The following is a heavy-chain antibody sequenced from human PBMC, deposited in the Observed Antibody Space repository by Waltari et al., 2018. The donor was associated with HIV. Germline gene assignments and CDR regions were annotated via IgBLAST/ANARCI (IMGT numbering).Heavy chain of an antibody. CDR2: IKTKGDGGAT. V-gene: IGHV3-15*01. D-gene: IGHD3-10*01. CDR3: TSEEDYGSGSHFDY. J-gene: IGHJ4*02. Sequence: EVQLVESGGDLLTPGGCLRPSCAASGVTLNSVWMSWVRQAPGKVLEWVGRIKTKGDGGATDNAAAVKGRLTISRDDSKNTVDLQMNSLKIEDTAVYYCTSEEDYGSGSHFDYWGQGTLVTVFS. CDR1: GVTLNSVW.